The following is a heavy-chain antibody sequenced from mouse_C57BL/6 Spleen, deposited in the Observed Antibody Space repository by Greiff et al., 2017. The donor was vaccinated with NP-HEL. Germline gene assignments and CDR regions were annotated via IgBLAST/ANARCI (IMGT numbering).Heavy chain of an antibody. V-gene: IGHV14-2*01. J-gene: IGHJ1*03. CDR1: GFNFKDYY. D-gene: IGHD1-1*01. Sequence: VQLQQSGAELVKPGASVKLSCTASGFNFKDYYMHWVKQRPEQGLEWIGRIDPEDGETKYTQKFKGKATLTVDTSSNTAYLQLSSLTSEDTAVYYCARRYYGSSCVYFDVWGTGTTVTVSS. CDR2: IDPEDGET. CDR3: ARRYYGSSCVYFDV.